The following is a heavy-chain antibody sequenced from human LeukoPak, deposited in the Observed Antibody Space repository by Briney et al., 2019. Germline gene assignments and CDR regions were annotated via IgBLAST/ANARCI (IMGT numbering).Heavy chain of an antibody. J-gene: IGHJ6*02. CDR3: ARGASNWNFDYYGMDV. Sequence: GGSLRLSCAVSGFGDFTFSSYEMNWARQAPGKWLEWVSYISSSGSTIYYADSVKGRFTISRDNAKNSLYVQMNSLRAEDTAVYYCARGASNWNFDYYGMDVWGQGTTVTVSS. V-gene: IGHV3-48*03. D-gene: IGHD1-1*01. CDR2: ISSSGSTI. CDR1: GFGDFTFSSYE.